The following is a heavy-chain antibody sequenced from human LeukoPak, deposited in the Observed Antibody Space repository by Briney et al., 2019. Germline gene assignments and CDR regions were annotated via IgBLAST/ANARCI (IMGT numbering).Heavy chain of an antibody. CDR3: ARADSGDGSIDY. CDR2: IYYSGSS. CDR1: GGFISSSSSY. D-gene: IGHD4-17*01. J-gene: IGHJ4*02. Sequence: SETLSLTCSVSGGFISSSSSYWGWIRQPPGKGLEWIGSIYYSGSSFDNPALKSRVTISVDTSKNQFSLKLSSVTAADTAVYYCARADSGDGSIDYWGQGTLVTVSS. V-gene: IGHV4-39*01.